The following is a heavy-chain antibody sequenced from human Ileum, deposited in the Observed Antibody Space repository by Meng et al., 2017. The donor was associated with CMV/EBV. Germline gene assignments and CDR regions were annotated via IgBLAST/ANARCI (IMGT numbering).Heavy chain of an antibody. D-gene: IGHD1-26*01. CDR2: IYPGDSDT. V-gene: IGHV5-51*04. Sequence: CKGSGYTFSSYWIGWVLQMPGKGLEWMGMIYPGDSDTRYSPSFEGQITISADEPISTAYLQWASLKASDSAFYYCARRYSGSYWDYWGRGTLVTVSS. CDR3: ARRYSGSYWDY. J-gene: IGHJ4*02. CDR1: GYTFSSYW.